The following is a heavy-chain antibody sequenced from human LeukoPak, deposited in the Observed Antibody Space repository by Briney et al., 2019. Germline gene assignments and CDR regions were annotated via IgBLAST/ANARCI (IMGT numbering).Heavy chain of an antibody. CDR3: ARARGSFPDAFDF. CDR1: GGTFSSYD. J-gene: IGHJ3*01. CDR2: ILPIFGTA. Sequence: ASVKVSCKVSGGTFSSYDINWVRQAPGQGLEWMGGILPIFGTAKYTQKFQGRATITADESTSSVYMDLSSLMSGDTAVYYCARARGSFPDAFDFWGQGTMVIVSS. V-gene: IGHV1-69*13. D-gene: IGHD1-26*01.